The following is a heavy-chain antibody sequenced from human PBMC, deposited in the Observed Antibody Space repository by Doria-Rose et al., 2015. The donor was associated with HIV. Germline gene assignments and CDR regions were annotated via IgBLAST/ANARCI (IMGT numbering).Heavy chain of an antibody. CDR3: ARGLLRGGWNDVDYYYGMDV. J-gene: IGHJ6*02. CDR2: INHSGST. V-gene: IGHV4-34*01. D-gene: IGHD1-1*01. Sequence: QVQLQQWDAGLVKPSETLSLTCAVFGGSFSGYYWSWIRQPPGKGLEWIGEINHSGSTNYITYLKSRVTISLDTSKNLFSLKLSSVTAADTAVYYCARGLLRGGWNDVDYYYGMDVWGQGTTVTVSS. CDR1: GGSFSGYY.